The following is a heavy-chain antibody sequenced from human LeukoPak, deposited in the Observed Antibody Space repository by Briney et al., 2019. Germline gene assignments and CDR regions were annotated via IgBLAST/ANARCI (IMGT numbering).Heavy chain of an antibody. CDR2: TYYRSKWYN. Sequence: SQTLSLTCAISGDSVSSNSAAWNWIRQSPSRGLEWLGRTYYRSKWYNDYAVSVKSRITINPDTSKNQFSLQLNSVTPEDTAVYYCARETSKLGSHYYYYYGMDVWGQGTTVTVSS. CDR3: ARETSKLGSHYYYYYGMDV. V-gene: IGHV6-1*01. J-gene: IGHJ6*02. CDR1: GDSVSSNSAA. D-gene: IGHD7-27*01.